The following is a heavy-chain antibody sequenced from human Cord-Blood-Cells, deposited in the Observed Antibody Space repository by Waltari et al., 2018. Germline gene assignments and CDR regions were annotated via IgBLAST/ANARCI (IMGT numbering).Heavy chain of an antibody. CDR3: ASLPEYYYDSSGYYGHY. Sequence: QVQLVQSGAEVKKPGSSVKVSCKASGGTFSSYAISWVRQAPGQGLEWMGGIIPILGTANSAQKVQGSGTITADESTSTAYRELSSLRYEDTAGYYCASLPEYYYDSSGYYGHYWGQGTLVTVSS. D-gene: IGHD3-22*01. V-gene: IGHV1-69*01. J-gene: IGHJ4*02. CDR2: IIPILGTA. CDR1: GGTFSSYA.